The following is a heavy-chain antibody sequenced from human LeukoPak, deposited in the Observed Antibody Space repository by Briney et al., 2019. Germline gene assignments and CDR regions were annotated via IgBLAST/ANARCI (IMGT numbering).Heavy chain of an antibody. CDR1: GFTFSNFW. Sequence: PGGSLRLSCAASGFTFSNFWMSWVRQAPGKGLEWVANIEQDGFEKYYVDSVRGRFTISRDNAKNSLSLQMNSLRAEDTAVYYCARDGCTSTTCSTLGGFSSWGQGTLVTVSS. D-gene: IGHD2-2*01. CDR3: ARDGCTSTTCSTLGGFSS. J-gene: IGHJ5*02. CDR2: IEQDGFEK. V-gene: IGHV3-7*01.